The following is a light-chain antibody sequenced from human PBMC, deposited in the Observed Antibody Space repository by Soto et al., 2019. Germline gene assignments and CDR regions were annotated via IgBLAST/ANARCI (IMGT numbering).Light chain of an antibody. V-gene: IGLV3-27*01. CDR1: VLAKKY. CDR3: YSAADNNEV. CDR2: KDS. J-gene: IGLJ3*02. Sequence: YELTQPSSVSVSPGQTARITCSGDVLAKKYARWFQQKPGQAPVLVIYKDSERPSGIPERFSGSSSGTTVTLTISGAQVEDEADYYCYSAADNNEVFGGGTKLTVL.